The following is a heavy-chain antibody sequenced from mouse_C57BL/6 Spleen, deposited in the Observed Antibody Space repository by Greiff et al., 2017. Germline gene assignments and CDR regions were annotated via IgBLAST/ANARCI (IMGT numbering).Heavy chain of an antibody. D-gene: IGHD3-1*01. V-gene: IGHV1-80*01. CDR2: IYPGDGDT. Sequence: QVQLQQSGAELVKPGASVKISCKASGYAFSSYWMNWVKQRPGKGLEWIGQIYPGDGDTNYNGKFKGKDTLTADKSSSTAYMQLSSLTSEDSAVYFCARKGYDYAMDYWGQGTSVTVSS. J-gene: IGHJ4*01. CDR3: ARKGYDYAMDY. CDR1: GYAFSSYW.